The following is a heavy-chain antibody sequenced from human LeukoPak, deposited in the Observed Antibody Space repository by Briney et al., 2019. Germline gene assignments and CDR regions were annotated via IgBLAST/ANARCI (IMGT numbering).Heavy chain of an antibody. Sequence: GGSLRLSCAASGFTFSSYSMNWVRQAPGKGLEWVSSISSSSSYIYYADSVKGRFTISRDNSKNTLYLQMNSLRAEDTAVYYCARDLQYSGSFGGGGYWGQGTLVTVSS. D-gene: IGHD1-26*01. J-gene: IGHJ4*02. CDR1: GFTFSSYS. CDR3: ARDLQYSGSFGGGGY. CDR2: ISSSSSYI. V-gene: IGHV3-21*03.